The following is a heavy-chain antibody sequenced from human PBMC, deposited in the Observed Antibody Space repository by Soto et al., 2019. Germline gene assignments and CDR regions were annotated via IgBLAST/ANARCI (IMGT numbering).Heavy chain of an antibody. CDR2: IYHSGST. CDR3: ARHRDCSGGSCNAVGYHYGLDV. V-gene: IGHV4-30-2*01. J-gene: IGHJ6*02. CDR1: GGSISSGGYC. Sequence: PSETLSLTCAVSGGSISSGGYCWSWIRQPPGKGLEWIGYIYHSGSTYYNPSLKSRVTISVDTSKNQFSLRLGSVTAADTAVYYCARHRDCSGGSCNAVGYHYGLDVWGQGTTVTVSS. D-gene: IGHD2-15*01.